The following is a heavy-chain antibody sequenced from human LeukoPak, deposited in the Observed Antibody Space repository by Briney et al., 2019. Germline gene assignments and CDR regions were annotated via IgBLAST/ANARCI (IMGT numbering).Heavy chain of an antibody. D-gene: IGHD6-19*01. Sequence: PSETLSLTCAVYGGSFSGDYWSWIRQPPGKGLEWIGEINHNGSTNYNPSLKSRVTISVDTSKNQFSLKLSSVTATDKAVYYCASGAVAGTVDYWGQGTLVTVSS. CDR2: INHNGST. J-gene: IGHJ4*02. V-gene: IGHV4-34*01. CDR3: ASGAVAGTVDY. CDR1: GGSFSGDY.